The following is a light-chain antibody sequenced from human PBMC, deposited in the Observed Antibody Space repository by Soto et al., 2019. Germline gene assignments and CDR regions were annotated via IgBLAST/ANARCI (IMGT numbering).Light chain of an antibody. J-gene: IGLJ2*01. V-gene: IGLV2-23*02. CDR2: EVY. CDR3: CSFGIVGTI. CDR1: SSDIGSYDL. Sequence: QSALTQPASVSGSPGQSITISCNGTSSDIGSYDLGSWYQQHPGKAPKLIIYEVYKRPSGVSNRFSGSKSGNTASLTISGLQADDEADYFCCSFGIVGTIFGGGTNLTVL.